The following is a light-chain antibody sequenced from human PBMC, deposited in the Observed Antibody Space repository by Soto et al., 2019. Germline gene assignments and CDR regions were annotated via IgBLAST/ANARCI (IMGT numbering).Light chain of an antibody. CDR1: QSVSSSY. CDR3: QQYGSSPWT. V-gene: IGKV3-20*01. J-gene: IGKJ1*01. CDR2: GAS. Sequence: EIVLTQSPGTLSLSPGERATLSCRASQSVSSSYLAWYQQKPGQGPRLFIYGASSRATGIPDRFGGSGSGTDFTLTISRLEPEDFAVYYCQQYGSSPWTFGQGTKVDNK.